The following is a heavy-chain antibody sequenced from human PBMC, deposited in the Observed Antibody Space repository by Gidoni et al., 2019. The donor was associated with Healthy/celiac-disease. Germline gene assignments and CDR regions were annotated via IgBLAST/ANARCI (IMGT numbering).Heavy chain of an antibody. CDR3: ASEGYSSSSGDAFDI. CDR2: IIPILGIA. J-gene: IGHJ3*02. V-gene: IGHV1-69*04. CDR1: GGTFSSYA. D-gene: IGHD6-6*01. Sequence: QVQLVQSGAEVKKPGSSVKVSCKASGGTFSSYAISWVRQAPGQGLEWMGRIIPILGIADYAQKCQGRVTITADKSTSTAYMELSSLRSEDTAVYYCASEGYSSSSGDAFDIWGQGTMVTVSS.